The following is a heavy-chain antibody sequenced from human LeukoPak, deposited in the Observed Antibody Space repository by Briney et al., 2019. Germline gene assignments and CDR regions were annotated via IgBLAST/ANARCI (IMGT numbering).Heavy chain of an antibody. Sequence: GGSLRLSCAASGFTFSSYSMNWVRQAPGKGLEWVSSISSSSSYIYYADSVKGRFTISRDNAKNSLYLQMNSLRAEDTAVYYCARDAAVVVTAIPFDYWGQGTLVTVSS. V-gene: IGHV3-21*01. CDR3: ARDAAVVVTAIPFDY. CDR2: ISSSSSYI. D-gene: IGHD2-21*02. CDR1: GFTFSSYS. J-gene: IGHJ4*02.